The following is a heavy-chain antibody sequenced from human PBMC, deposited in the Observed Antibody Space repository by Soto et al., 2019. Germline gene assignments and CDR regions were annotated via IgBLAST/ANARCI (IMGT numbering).Heavy chain of an antibody. CDR1: GYTFTGYY. J-gene: IGHJ5*02. D-gene: IGHD3-16*01. CDR2: INPNSGGT. Sequence: GASVKVSCKASGYTFTGYYMHWVRQAPGQGLEWMGWINPNSGGTNYAQKFQGWVTMTRDTSISTAYMELSRLRSDDTAVYYCARGRGLHLGELAFIRWFDPWGQGTLVTVSS. CDR3: ARGRGLHLGELAFIRWFDP. V-gene: IGHV1-2*04.